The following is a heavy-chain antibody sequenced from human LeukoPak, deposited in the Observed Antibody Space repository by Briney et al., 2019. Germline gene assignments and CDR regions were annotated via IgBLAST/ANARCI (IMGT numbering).Heavy chain of an antibody. Sequence: GGSLRLSCAASGFTFSSYSMNWVRQAPGKGLEWVSSISSSSSYIYYADSVKGRFTISRDNAKNSPYLQMNSLRAEDTAVYYCARVSILIVPYYAFDIWGQGTMVTVSS. CDR2: ISSSSSYI. CDR3: ARVSILIVPYYAFDI. D-gene: IGHD2/OR15-2a*01. J-gene: IGHJ3*02. CDR1: GFTFSSYS. V-gene: IGHV3-21*01.